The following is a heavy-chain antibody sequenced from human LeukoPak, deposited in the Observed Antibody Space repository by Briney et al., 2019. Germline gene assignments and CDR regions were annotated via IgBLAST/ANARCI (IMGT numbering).Heavy chain of an antibody. J-gene: IGHJ3*02. Sequence: PSQTLSLTCTVSGGSISRGDYYWSWIRQPPWKGLEWIGYIYYSGSTYYNPSLKSRVTISVDTSKNQFSLKLSSVTAADTAVYYCARDQPLAYCGGDCYSIWGQGTMVTVSS. CDR1: GGSISRGDYY. CDR2: IYYSGST. CDR3: ARDQPLAYCGGDCYSI. V-gene: IGHV4-30-4*08. D-gene: IGHD2-21*01.